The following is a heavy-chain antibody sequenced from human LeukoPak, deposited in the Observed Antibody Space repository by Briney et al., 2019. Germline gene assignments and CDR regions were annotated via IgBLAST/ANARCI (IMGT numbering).Heavy chain of an antibody. V-gene: IGHV4-59*01. J-gene: IGHJ6*03. CDR2: IYYSGST. CDR1: GDSISSYY. D-gene: IGHD3-10*01. Sequence: SETLSLTCTVSGDSISSYYWSWIRQPPGKGLEWIGYIYYSGSTNYNPSLKSRVTISVDTSKNQFSLKLSSVTAADTAVYYCARTYYYGSGSYYKAPSPYYYYMDVWGKGTTVTVSS. CDR3: ARTYYYGSGSYYKAPSPYYYYMDV.